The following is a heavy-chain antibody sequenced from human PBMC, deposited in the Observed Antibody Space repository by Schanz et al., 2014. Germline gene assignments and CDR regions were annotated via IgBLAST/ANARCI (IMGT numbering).Heavy chain of an antibody. J-gene: IGHJ3*02. V-gene: IGHV3-48*01. CDR1: GFPFSRFS. CDR3: AGAVATIRADSFDI. CDR2: ISGGSNAI. D-gene: IGHD5-12*01. Sequence: EEQLVESGGGSLQPGGSLRLSCTASGFPFSRFSMIWVRQAPGKGLEWLAYISGGSNAIYYADSVKGRFTISRDNSKNSLYLQMNSLRVEDTAVYYCAGAVATIRADSFDIWGQGTMVAVSS.